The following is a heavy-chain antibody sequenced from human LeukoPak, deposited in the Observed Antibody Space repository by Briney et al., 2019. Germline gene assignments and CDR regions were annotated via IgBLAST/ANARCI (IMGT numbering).Heavy chain of an antibody. J-gene: IGHJ3*02. CDR2: IYSSGNP. D-gene: IGHD1-26*01. V-gene: IGHV4-61*02. CDR3: ARHHDDETSIVGAFGAFDI. CDR1: GGSISSGGYH. Sequence: NPSETLSLTCTVSGGSISSGGYHWSWIRQPAGKGLEWIGRIYSSGNPDYNPSLKSRVTISVDTSKNQFSLKLSSVTAADTAVYYCARHHDDETSIVGAFGAFDIWGQGTMVTVSS.